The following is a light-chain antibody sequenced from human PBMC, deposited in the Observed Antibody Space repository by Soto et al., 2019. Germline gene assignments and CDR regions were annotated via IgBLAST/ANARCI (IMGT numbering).Light chain of an antibody. CDR1: QSVTSSS. J-gene: IGKJ4*01. V-gene: IGKV3D-7*01. CDR2: DAS. CDR3: HQYYKWPRT. Sequence: EIVLTQSPGTLSLPPGERATLSCRASQSVTSSSLTWYQQKPGQTPRLLIYDASARATDIPARFSGSGSGTDFTLTISSLLSEDFAVYYCHQYYKWPRTFGGGTKVDIK.